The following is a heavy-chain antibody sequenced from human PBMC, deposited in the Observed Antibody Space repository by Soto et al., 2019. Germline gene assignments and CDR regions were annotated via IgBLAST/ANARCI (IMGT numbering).Heavy chain of an antibody. CDR1: GFTFDDYA. CDR2: ISWNSGSI. Sequence: SLRLSCAASGFTFDDYAMHWVRQAPGKGLEWVSGISWNSGSIGYADSVKGRFTISRDNAKNSPYLQMNSLRAEDTALYYCAKDVGSSSWSYYYYYYGMAVWGQGTRVTVSS. V-gene: IGHV3-9*01. D-gene: IGHD6-13*01. CDR3: AKDVGSSSWSYYYYYYGMAV. J-gene: IGHJ6*02.